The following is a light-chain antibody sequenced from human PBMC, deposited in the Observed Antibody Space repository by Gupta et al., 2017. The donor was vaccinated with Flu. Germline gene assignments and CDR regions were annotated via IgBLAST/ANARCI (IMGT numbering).Light chain of an antibody. J-gene: IGKJ4*01. V-gene: IGKV3-15*01. CDR1: QRIASN. Sequence: ATLSVSPGERVTLACRASQRIASNLAWYQQKPGQAPRLLIYGASTRATDIPVRFSGSGSGTEFTLTISSLQSEDVAVYYCQQYNHGPPLTFGGGTKVEI. CDR2: GAS. CDR3: QQYNHGPPLT.